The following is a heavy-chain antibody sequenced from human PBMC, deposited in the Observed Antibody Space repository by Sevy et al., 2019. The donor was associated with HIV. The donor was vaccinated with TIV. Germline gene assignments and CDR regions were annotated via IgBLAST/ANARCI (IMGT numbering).Heavy chain of an antibody. Sequence: GRSLKLSCAASGFTFSSYGMHWVRQAPGKGLEWVAVISYDGSNKYYADSVKGRFTISRDNSKNTRYLQMNSLRAEDTAVYYCAKDQGTMVRGVILPSYYYGMDVWGQGTTVTVSS. J-gene: IGHJ6*02. CDR1: GFTFSSYG. CDR3: AKDQGTMVRGVILPSYYYGMDV. D-gene: IGHD3-10*01. CDR2: ISYDGSNK. V-gene: IGHV3-30*18.